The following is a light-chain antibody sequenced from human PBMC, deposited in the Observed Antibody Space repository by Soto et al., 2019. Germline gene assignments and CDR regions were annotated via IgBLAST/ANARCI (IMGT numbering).Light chain of an antibody. J-gene: IGLJ1*01. V-gene: IGLV1-44*01. CDR2: ANN. CDR3: AAWDDSLNGYV. Sequence: LLTQPPSASGTPGQRVTISCSGSSSNIGSNTVNWYQQLPGTAPKLLIHANNQRPSGVPDRFSGSKSGTSASLAISWLQSEEADYYCAAWDDSLNGYVFGTGTKVTVL. CDR1: SSNIGSNT.